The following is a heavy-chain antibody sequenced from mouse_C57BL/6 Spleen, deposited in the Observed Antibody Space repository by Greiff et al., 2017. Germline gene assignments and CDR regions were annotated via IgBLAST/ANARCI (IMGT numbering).Heavy chain of an antibody. V-gene: IGHV1-52*01. J-gene: IGHJ2*01. CDR3: ARGATMITTFFDY. Sequence: VKLMESGAELVRPGSSVKLSCKASGYTFTSYWMHWVKQRPIQGLEWIGNIDPSDSETHYNQKFKDKATLTVDKSSSTAYMQLSSLTSEDSAVYYCARGATMITTFFDYWGQGTTLTVSS. CDR2: IDPSDSET. D-gene: IGHD2-4*01. CDR1: GYTFTSYW.